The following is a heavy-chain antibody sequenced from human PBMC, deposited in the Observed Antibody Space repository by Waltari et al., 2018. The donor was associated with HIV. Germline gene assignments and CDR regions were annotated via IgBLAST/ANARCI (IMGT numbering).Heavy chain of an antibody. CDR3: ARGALWSRDWYFDL. V-gene: IGHV3-7*01. D-gene: IGHD2-21*01. Sequence: LVESGGGMVKPGGSLGGPGAAPGFTVRSFGRNWVRQTPGKGLEWVANMNQDGTEKYYVDSLKGRFSISRDNAKNSLYLQMNSLRAEDTGVYYCARGALWSRDWYFDLWGRGTLVTVSS. CDR2: MNQDGTEK. CDR1: GFTVRSFG. J-gene: IGHJ2*01.